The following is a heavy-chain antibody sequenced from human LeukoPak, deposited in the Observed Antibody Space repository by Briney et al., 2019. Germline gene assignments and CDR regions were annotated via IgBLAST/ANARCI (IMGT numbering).Heavy chain of an antibody. J-gene: IGHJ3*02. D-gene: IGHD6-19*01. V-gene: IGHV3-23*01. CDR2: ISGSGGST. Sequence: GGSLRLSCAASGFTFSSYAMSWVRQAPGKGLEWVSAISGSGGSTYYADSVKGRFTISRDNSKNTLYLQMNSLRAEDTAVYYCAKKPKEQWLVQRGAFDIWGQGTMVTVSS. CDR3: AKKPKEQWLVQRGAFDI. CDR1: GFTFSSYA.